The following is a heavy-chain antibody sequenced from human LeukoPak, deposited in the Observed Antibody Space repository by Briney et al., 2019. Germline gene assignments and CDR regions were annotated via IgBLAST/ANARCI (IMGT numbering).Heavy chain of an antibody. CDR2: IYYSGST. D-gene: IGHD4-17*01. J-gene: IGHJ3*02. V-gene: IGHV4-59*01. CDR1: GGSISSYY. CDR3: ARTHTTVTSRRAFDI. Sequence: PSETLSLTCTVSGGSISSYYWSWIRQPPGKGLEWIGYIYYSGSTNYNPSLKSRVTVSVDTSKNQFSLKLSSVTAADTAVYYCARTHTTVTSRRAFDIWGQGTMVTVSS.